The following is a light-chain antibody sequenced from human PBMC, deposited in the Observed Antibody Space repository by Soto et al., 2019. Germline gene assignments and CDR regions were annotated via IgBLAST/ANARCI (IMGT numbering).Light chain of an antibody. Sequence: EIVLTQSPGTLSLSPGERATLSCRASQSVSSSYLAWYQQKPGQAPRLLIYGASSRATGIPDRFSGSGSGTDFTLTISRLEPEDFAVYYCQQYAVETFGQGTKVDIK. V-gene: IGKV3-20*01. CDR3: QQYAVET. J-gene: IGKJ1*01. CDR1: QSVSSSY. CDR2: GAS.